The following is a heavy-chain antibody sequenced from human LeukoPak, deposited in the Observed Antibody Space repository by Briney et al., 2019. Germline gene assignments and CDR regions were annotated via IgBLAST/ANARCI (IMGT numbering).Heavy chain of an antibody. D-gene: IGHD3-22*01. CDR1: GYTFTGYY. CDR2: INPNSGGT. CDR3: ARTPASVYYYDSSGYYYSRAFDL. Sequence: ASVKVSCKASGYTFTGYYMHWVRQAPGQGLEWMGRINPNSGGTNYAQKFQGRVTMTRDTSISTAYMELSRLRSDDTAVYYCARTPASVYYYDSSGYYYSRAFDLWGQGTMVTVSS. J-gene: IGHJ3*01. V-gene: IGHV1-2*06.